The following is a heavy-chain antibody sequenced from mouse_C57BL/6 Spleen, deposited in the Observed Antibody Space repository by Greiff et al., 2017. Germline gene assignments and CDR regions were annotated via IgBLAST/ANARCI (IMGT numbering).Heavy chain of an antibody. Sequence: QVQLQQSGPGLVQPSQSLSITCTVSGFSLTSYGVHWVRQSPGKGLEWLGVIWSGGSTDYNAAVISRLSISKDNAKSLVFFKMNILQADDTAIYYWARKGFYYYGSSPYYYAMDYWGQGTSVTVSS. CDR1: GFSLTSYG. V-gene: IGHV2-2*01. CDR2: IWSGGST. CDR3: ARKGFYYYGSSPYYYAMDY. D-gene: IGHD1-1*01. J-gene: IGHJ4*01.